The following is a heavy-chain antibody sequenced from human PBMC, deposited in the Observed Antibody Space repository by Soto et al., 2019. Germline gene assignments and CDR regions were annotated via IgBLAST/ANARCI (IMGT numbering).Heavy chain of an antibody. D-gene: IGHD3-10*02. Sequence: PGGSLRLCCAASGFTFSRYWMHWVRQGPGKGLVWVSRINSDGSTTDYADSVKGRFTISRDNAKNTLYLQMNSLRAEDTAVYYCVRMLDRDYWGQGTLVTVSS. J-gene: IGHJ4*02. CDR1: GFTFSRYW. V-gene: IGHV3-74*01. CDR3: VRMLDRDY. CDR2: INSDGSTT.